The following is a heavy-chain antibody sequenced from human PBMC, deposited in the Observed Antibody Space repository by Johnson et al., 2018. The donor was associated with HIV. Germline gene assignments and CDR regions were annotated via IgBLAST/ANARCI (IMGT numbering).Heavy chain of an antibody. CDR3: ARDMMGNSDDAFDI. D-gene: IGHD3-16*01. CDR1: GFNFNDYG. J-gene: IGHJ3*02. Sequence: VQLVESGGGLVQPGGSLRLSCAASGFNFNDYGMTWVRQVTGKGLEWVSGINWNGGSTGYADSVKGRFTISRDNAKNSLYLQMNSLRAEDTAVYYCARDMMGNSDDAFDIWGQGTMVIVSS. V-gene: IGHV3-20*04. CDR2: INWNGGST.